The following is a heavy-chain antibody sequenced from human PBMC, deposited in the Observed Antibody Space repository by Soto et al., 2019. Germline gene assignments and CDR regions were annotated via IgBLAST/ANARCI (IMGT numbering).Heavy chain of an antibody. V-gene: IGHV3-23*01. CDR3: AKDLAPYIVGATD. Sequence: GGSLRLSCAASGFTFSSYSMNWVRQAPGKGLEWVSAISGSGGSTYYADSVKGRFTISRDNSKNTLYLQMNSLRAEDTAVYYCAKDLAPYIVGATDWGQGTLVTVSS. CDR1: GFTFSSYS. CDR2: ISGSGGST. J-gene: IGHJ4*02. D-gene: IGHD1-26*01.